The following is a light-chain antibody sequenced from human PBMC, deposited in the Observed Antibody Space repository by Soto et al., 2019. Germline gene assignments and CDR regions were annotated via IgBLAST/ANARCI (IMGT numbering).Light chain of an antibody. Sequence: QSALTQPASVSGSPGQSITISCTGTSSDVGTYNYVSWYHQHPGKAPKLIIYDVSKRPSGVSNRFSGSKSGNTASLTISGLQAEDEADYYCSSYTSSSTLYVFATGTKVTVI. CDR2: DVS. J-gene: IGLJ1*01. V-gene: IGLV2-14*01. CDR3: SSYTSSSTLYV. CDR1: SSDVGTYNY.